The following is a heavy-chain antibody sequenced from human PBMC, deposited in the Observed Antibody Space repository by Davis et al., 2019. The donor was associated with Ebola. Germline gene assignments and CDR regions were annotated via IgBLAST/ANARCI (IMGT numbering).Heavy chain of an antibody. CDR3: TVTTKHDDY. V-gene: IGHV3-73*01. CDR2: IRSKANSYAT. Sequence: ESLKISCAASGFTFSGSAMHWVRQASGKGLEWVGRIRSKANSYATAYAPSVKGRVTISRDDSKNTAYLRMNSLKTEDTAVYYCTVTTKHDDYWGQGTLVTVSS. J-gene: IGHJ4*02. D-gene: IGHD1-1*01. CDR1: GFTFSGSA.